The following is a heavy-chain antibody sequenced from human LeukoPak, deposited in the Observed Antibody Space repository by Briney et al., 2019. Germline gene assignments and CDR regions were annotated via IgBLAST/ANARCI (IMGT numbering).Heavy chain of an antibody. CDR2: INPNSGGT. D-gene: IGHD5-12*01. J-gene: IGHJ4*02. CDR3: ARGRGYSGYLDY. Sequence: GASAKVSCKASGYTFTGFYMHWVRPAPVQGLEWMGWINPNSGGTNYAQKFQGRVTMTRDTSISTAYMELSRLRSDDTAVYYCARGRGYSGYLDYWGQGTLVTVSS. V-gene: IGHV1-2*02. CDR1: GYTFTGFY.